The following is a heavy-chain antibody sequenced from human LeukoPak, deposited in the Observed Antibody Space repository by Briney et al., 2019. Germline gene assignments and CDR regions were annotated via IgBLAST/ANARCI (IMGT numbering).Heavy chain of an antibody. D-gene: IGHD3-22*01. Sequence: TGGSLRLSCAASGFTFSSYAMHWVRQAPGKGLEWVAVISYDGSNKYYADSVKGRFTISRDNAKNTLYLQMNSLRAEDTAVYYCARGDLAYYYDSSGFFDYWGQGTLVTVSS. CDR3: ARGDLAYYYDSSGFFDY. CDR1: GFTFSSYA. V-gene: IGHV3-30*04. J-gene: IGHJ4*02. CDR2: ISYDGSNK.